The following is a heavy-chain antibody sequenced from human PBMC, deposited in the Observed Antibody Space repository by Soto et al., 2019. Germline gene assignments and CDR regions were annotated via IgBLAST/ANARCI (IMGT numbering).Heavy chain of an antibody. J-gene: IGHJ4*02. Sequence: PSETLSLTCCVSGESISDYYWRWIRRSPGKGLEWMGYVSHIAGTTYCPSLRSRLSLSVDTSKRRLSLKLRYVTPADTAASYCAGGASWYRWDSGVRGKGMQGAVSS. V-gene: IGHV4-59*12. CDR2: VSHIAGT. CDR3: AGGASWYRWDSGV. D-gene: IGHD6-13*01. CDR1: GESISDYY.